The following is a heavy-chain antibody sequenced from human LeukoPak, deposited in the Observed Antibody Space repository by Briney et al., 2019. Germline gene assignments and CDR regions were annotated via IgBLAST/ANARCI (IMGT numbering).Heavy chain of an antibody. D-gene: IGHD4-11*01. J-gene: IGHJ4*02. CDR1: GGSISSGGYY. CDR3: SRGCYSNCDPDFDY. CDR2: IYYSGNT. V-gene: IGHV4-31*03. Sequence: SETLSLTCTLSGGSISSGGYYWSWIRQHPGKGLEWIGYIYYSGNTYYNPSLKSRLTISVDTSKNQFSLKLSSVTAADTAVYYCSRGCYSNCDPDFDYWGQGNLVTVSS.